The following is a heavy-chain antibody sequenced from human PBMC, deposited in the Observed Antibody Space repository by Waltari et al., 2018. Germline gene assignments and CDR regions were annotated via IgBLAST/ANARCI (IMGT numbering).Heavy chain of an antibody. Sequence: EVPLVESGGDLIQPGGSLRLSCAASGFTVNSNYINWVRQSPGKGLEWVSVVYVTGNTDYADSVKGRFTTSRDNSKNTVYLQMDSLRVEDTAMYYCARRLVVAGTLDVFDLWGQGTRVIVSS. D-gene: IGHD2-15*01. CDR1: GFTVNSNY. CDR2: VYVTGNT. CDR3: ARRLVVAGTLDVFDL. V-gene: IGHV3-53*03. J-gene: IGHJ3*01.